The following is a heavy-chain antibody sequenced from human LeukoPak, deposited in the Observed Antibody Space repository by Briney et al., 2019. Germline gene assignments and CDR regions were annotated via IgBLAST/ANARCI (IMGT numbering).Heavy chain of an antibody. CDR2: IRTSGYAT. V-gene: IGHV3-23*01. CDR1: GFTFSSYA. CDR3: ANSPLDYHYYYMDV. J-gene: IGHJ6*03. Sequence: GGSLRLSCAASGFTFSSYAMSWVRHAPGKRLEWVSAIRTSGYATFYADSVKGRFTISRDNSKNTLYLQMNSLRVEDTAVYYCANSPLDYHYYYMDVWGKGTTVTVSS.